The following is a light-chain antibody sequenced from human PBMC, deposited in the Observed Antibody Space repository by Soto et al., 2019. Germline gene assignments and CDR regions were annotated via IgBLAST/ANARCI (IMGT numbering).Light chain of an antibody. CDR3: QQYNTWT. Sequence: DIQITQSPSTLSAFVGDRVTITCRASQSISSWLAWYQQKAGKAPNLLIYKASFLESGVPSRFSGSGSGTEFTLTISSLQPDDFATYYCQQYNTWTFGQGTKVEIK. CDR1: QSISSW. J-gene: IGKJ1*01. CDR2: KAS. V-gene: IGKV1-5*03.